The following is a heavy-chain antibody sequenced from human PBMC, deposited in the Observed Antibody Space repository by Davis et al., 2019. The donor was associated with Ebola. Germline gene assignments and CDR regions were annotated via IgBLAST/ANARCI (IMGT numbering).Heavy chain of an antibody. Sequence: GESLKISCAASGFTFSSYAMSWVRQAPGKGLEWVSAISGSGGSTYYADSVKGRFTISRDNSKNTLYLQMNSLRAEDTAVYYCAGGWKPAVWYLDYWGQGTLVTVSS. CDR1: GFTFSSYA. CDR3: AGGWKPAVWYLDY. CDR2: ISGSGGST. V-gene: IGHV3-23*01. D-gene: IGHD4-23*01. J-gene: IGHJ4*02.